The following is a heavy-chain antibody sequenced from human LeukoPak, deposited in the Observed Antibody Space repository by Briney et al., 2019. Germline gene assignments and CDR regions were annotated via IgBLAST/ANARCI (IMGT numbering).Heavy chain of an antibody. V-gene: IGHV4-59*08. Sequence: SETLSLTWTVSGGSISSYYWSWIRQPPGKGLEWIGYIYSSGSTTYNPSLKSRVPISVDTSKNQFSLKLSSVTAADTAVYYCARRAVAENYFDYWGQGTLVTDSS. J-gene: IGHJ4*02. CDR2: IYSSGST. CDR3: ARRAVAENYFDY. CDR1: GGSISSYY. D-gene: IGHD6-19*01.